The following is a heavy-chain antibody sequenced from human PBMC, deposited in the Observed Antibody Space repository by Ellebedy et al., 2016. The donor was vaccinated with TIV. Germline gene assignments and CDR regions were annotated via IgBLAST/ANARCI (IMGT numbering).Heavy chain of an antibody. CDR1: GFTFSSYY. D-gene: IGHD4-23*01. Sequence: GESLKISXAASGFTFSSYYMNWVRQAPGKGLEWVANIKQDGSEKYYVDSVKGRFTIFRVNAKNSLYLQMNSLRADDTAVYYCARERWYLLGSNYYYYGLDVWGQGTTVIVSS. J-gene: IGHJ6*02. CDR3: ARERWYLLGSNYYYYGLDV. CDR2: IKQDGSEK. V-gene: IGHV3-7*01.